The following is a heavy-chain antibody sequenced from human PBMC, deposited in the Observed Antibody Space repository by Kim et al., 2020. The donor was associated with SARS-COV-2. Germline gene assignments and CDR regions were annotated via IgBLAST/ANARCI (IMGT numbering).Heavy chain of an antibody. CDR1: GFTFSSYD. J-gene: IGHJ6*03. CDR3: VRGNWNYGGYYYDYYMDV. CDR2: IGTAGDT. Sequence: GGSLRLSCAASGFTFSSYDMHWVLQATGKVLEWVAAIGTAGDTSYPGSVKGLFPISRENAKNAVYLHMTILRAGDTAVYYCVRGNWNYGGYYYDYYMDV. D-gene: IGHD1-7*01. V-gene: IGHV3-13*01.